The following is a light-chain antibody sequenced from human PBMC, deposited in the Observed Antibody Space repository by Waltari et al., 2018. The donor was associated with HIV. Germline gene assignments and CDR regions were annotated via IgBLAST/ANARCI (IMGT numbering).Light chain of an antibody. CDR3: SSYAGRNNLV. Sequence: QSALTQPPSASGSPGQSVTISCTGHSSDVGGYNYVSWYQQHPGKAPKLMIYEINKRPSGVPDRFFGSKSGNTASLTVSGLQAEDEADYYCSSYAGRNNLVFGGGTKLTVL. CDR2: EIN. J-gene: IGLJ2*01. CDR1: SSDVGGYNY. V-gene: IGLV2-8*01.